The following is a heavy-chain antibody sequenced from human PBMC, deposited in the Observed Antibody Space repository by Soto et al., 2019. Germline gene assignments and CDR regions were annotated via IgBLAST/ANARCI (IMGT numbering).Heavy chain of an antibody. CDR1: GFTFSSYA. CDR2: VSGSGGST. Sequence: EVQLLESGGGLVQPGGSLRLSCAASGFTFSSYAMSWVRQAPGKGLELVSAVSGSGGSTYYADSVKGRFTISRDNSKNTLYLQMNSLRAEDTAVYYCAKVTYYDYIWGSYRPIEGDYWGQGTLVTVSS. CDR3: AKVTYYDYIWGSYRPIEGDY. D-gene: IGHD3-16*02. J-gene: IGHJ4*02. V-gene: IGHV3-23*01.